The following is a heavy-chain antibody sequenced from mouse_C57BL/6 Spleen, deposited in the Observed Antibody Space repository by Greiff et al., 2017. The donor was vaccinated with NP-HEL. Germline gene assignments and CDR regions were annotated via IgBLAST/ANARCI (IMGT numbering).Heavy chain of an antibody. CDR3: ARDREGFAY. J-gene: IGHJ3*01. V-gene: IGHV1-42*01. D-gene: IGHD3-1*01. Sequence: EVQLQQSGPELVKPGASVKISCKASGYSFTGYYMNWVKQSPEKSLEWIGEINPSTGGTTYNQKFKAKATLTVDKSSSTAYMQLKSLTSEDSAVYYCARDREGFAYWGQGTLVTVSA. CDR1: GYSFTGYY. CDR2: INPSTGGT.